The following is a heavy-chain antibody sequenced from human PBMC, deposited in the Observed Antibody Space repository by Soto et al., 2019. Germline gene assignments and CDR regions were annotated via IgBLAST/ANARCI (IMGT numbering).Heavy chain of an antibody. CDR3: ARDIAVAGIAFDI. J-gene: IGHJ3*02. CDR2: ISSSSSYI. D-gene: IGHD6-19*01. V-gene: IGHV3-21*01. CDR1: GFTFSSYS. Sequence: PGGSLRLSCAASGFTFSSYSMNWVRQAPGKGLEWVSSISSSSSYIYYADSVKGRFTISRDNAKNSLYLQMNSLRAEDTAVYYCARDIAVAGIAFDIWGQGTMVTVSS.